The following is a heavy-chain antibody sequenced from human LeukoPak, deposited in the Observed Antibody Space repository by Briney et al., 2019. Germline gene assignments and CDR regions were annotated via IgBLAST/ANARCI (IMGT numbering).Heavy chain of an antibody. D-gene: IGHD3-10*01. Sequence: SETLSLTCTVSGGSISSYYWSWIRQPPGKGLEWIGEINHSGSTNYNPSLKSRVTISLDTSRNQFSLKLNSVTAADTAVYYCAKSNGYGLVDIWGQGTMVTVSS. J-gene: IGHJ3*02. CDR2: INHSGST. CDR3: AKSNGYGLVDI. CDR1: GGSISSYY. V-gene: IGHV4-34*01.